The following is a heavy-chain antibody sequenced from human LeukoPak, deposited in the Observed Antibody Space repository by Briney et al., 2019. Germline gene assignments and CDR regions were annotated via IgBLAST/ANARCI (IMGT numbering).Heavy chain of an antibody. D-gene: IGHD3-10*01. Sequence: SETLSLTCTVSGGSISSYYWSWIRQPPGKGLEWIGEINHSGSTNYNPSLKSRVTISLDTSRNQFSLKLNSVTAADTAVYYCAKSNGYGLVDIWGQGTMVTVSS. J-gene: IGHJ3*02. CDR2: INHSGST. CDR3: AKSNGYGLVDI. CDR1: GGSISSYY. V-gene: IGHV4-34*01.